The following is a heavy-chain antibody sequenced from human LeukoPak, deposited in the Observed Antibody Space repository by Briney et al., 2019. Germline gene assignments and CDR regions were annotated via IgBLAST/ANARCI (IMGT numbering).Heavy chain of an antibody. V-gene: IGHV4-4*07. CDR3: ARDNWNDDGSYDY. CDR1: GGPINSYS. CDR2: IYTSGST. Sequence: SETLSLTCTVSGGPINSYSWSWLRQPAGKGLEWIGRIYTSGSTSYNPSLKSRVTMSVDTPKSQFSLELSSVTAADTAVYYCARDNWNDDGSYDYWGQGTLVTVSS. D-gene: IGHD1-1*01. J-gene: IGHJ4*02.